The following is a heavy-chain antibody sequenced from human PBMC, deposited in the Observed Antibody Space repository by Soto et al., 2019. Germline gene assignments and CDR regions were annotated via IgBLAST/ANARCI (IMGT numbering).Heavy chain of an antibody. V-gene: IGHV4-34*01. Sequence: QVQLQQWGAGLLKPSETLSLTCAVYGGSFSGYYWSWIRQPPGKGLEWIGEIKHSGSTNYNPSLQSRVTISVDTSKNQFSLKLSSVTAADTAVYYCASSFLDDAFDIWGQGTMVTVSS. CDR1: GGSFSGYY. CDR3: ASSFLDDAFDI. J-gene: IGHJ3*02. D-gene: IGHD3-3*01. CDR2: IKHSGST.